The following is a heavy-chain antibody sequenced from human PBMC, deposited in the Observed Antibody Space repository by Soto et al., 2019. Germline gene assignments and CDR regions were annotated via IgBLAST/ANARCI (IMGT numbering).Heavy chain of an antibody. V-gene: IGHV3-23*01. Sequence: PGGSLRLSCAASGFSFSSYAMNWVRQAPGKGLEWVSVISGSGDSTYYADSVKGRFTISRDNSKNTLYLQMISLRAEDTAVYYCARRSSGWYFDYWGQGTLVTVS. J-gene: IGHJ4*02. D-gene: IGHD6-19*01. CDR2: ISGSGDST. CDR3: ARRSSGWYFDY. CDR1: GFSFSSYA.